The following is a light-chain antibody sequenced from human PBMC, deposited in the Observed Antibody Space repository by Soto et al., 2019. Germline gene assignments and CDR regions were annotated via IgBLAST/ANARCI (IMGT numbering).Light chain of an antibody. CDR1: QSLLHSNGYNY. Sequence: DLVMTQSPLSLPVTPGEPVSISCRSSQSLLHSNGYNYLDWYLQKPGQSPQLLIYLGSNRASGVPDRFSGSGSGTDFTLKISRVEAEDVGVYYCMQALQTPITFGPGTKVDIK. J-gene: IGKJ3*01. CDR3: MQALQTPIT. V-gene: IGKV2-28*01. CDR2: LGS.